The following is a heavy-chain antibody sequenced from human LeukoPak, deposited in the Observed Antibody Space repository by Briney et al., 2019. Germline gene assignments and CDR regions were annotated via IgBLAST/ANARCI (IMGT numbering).Heavy chain of an antibody. CDR2: IRTTAEGAKYA. V-gene: IGHV3-48*02. CDR3: ATDQRYTFDY. J-gene: IGHJ4*02. Sequence: GGSLRLSCATSGFSFADYPMNWVRQAPGKGLEWISNIRTTAEGAKYAYYADSVKGRVTISRDDGKNTLYLHMNSLRDDDTAVYYCATDQRYTFDYWGQGILVTVSS. CDR1: GFSFADYP. D-gene: IGHD3-9*01.